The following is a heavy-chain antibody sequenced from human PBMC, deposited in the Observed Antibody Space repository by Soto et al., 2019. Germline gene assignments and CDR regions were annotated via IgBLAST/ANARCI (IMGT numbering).Heavy chain of an antibody. Sequence: SETLSLPGAGCSFSISSGYYSGWVRQSPGTGLARIGSIYHSVTTNYSPSLKSRVTISIDTSKNQFSLTLRSVTAPDAAVYYCGSCVSTACHPPWELHFFDLLAQGFLVTVYS. CDR3: GSCVSTACHPPWELHFFDL. D-gene: IGHD1-7*01. CDR1: SFSISSGYY. CDR2: IYHSVTT. J-gene: IGHJ4*02. V-gene: IGHV4-38-2*01.